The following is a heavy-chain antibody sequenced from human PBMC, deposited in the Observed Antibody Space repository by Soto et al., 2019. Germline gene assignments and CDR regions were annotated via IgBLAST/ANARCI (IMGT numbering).Heavy chain of an antibody. CDR2: IDSSSDTI. D-gene: IGHD5-12*01. CDR1: GFTLSRYS. J-gene: IGHJ4*02. CDR3: ARGGVATIFGDS. Sequence: EVQLVESGGGLVQPGGSLRVSCAASGFTLSRYSMNWVRQAPGKGLEWLSYIDSSSDTIYYADSVKGRFIISRDNAKNSLYLQMTSLRDEDTAVYYWARGGVATIFGDSWGQGTLVTVSS. V-gene: IGHV3-48*02.